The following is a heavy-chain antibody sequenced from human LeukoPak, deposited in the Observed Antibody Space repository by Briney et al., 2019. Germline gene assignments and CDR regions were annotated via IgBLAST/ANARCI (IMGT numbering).Heavy chain of an antibody. D-gene: IGHD6-6*01. CDR2: IYTSGST. Sequence: NTSETLSLTCTVPGGSISSGSYYWSWIRQPAGKGLEWIGRIYTSGSTNYNPSLKSRVTISVDTSKNQFSLKLSSVTAADTAVYYCARDRVGIAARPGDYYYYYYMDVWGKGTTVTVSS. V-gene: IGHV4-61*02. J-gene: IGHJ6*03. CDR1: GGSISSGSYY. CDR3: ARDRVGIAARPGDYYYYYYMDV.